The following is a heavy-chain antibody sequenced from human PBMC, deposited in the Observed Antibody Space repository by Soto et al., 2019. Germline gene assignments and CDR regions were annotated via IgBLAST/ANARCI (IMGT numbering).Heavy chain of an antibody. CDR1: GYTFTSYY. V-gene: IGHV1-46*01. CDR2: INPSGGST. J-gene: IGHJ6*02. D-gene: IGHD4-4*01. Sequence: ASVKVSCKASGYTFTSYYMHWVRQAPGQGLEWMGIINPSGGSTSYAQKFQGRVTMTRDTSTSTVYMELSSLRSEDTAVYYCARDWLHNPVNRGMDVWGQGTTVTVSS. CDR3: ARDWLHNPVNRGMDV.